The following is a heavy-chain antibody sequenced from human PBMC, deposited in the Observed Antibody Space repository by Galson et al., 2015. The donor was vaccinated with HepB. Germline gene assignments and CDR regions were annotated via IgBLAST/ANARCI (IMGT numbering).Heavy chain of an antibody. CDR1: GYTFTSYY. Sequence: SVKVSCKASGYTFTSYYMHWVRQAPGQGLEWMGIINPSGGSTSYAQKFQGRVTMTRDTSTSTVYMELSSLRSEDTALYYCARTPGVRVVKAAFDIWGQGTMVTVSS. J-gene: IGHJ3*02. D-gene: IGHD2-21*01. V-gene: IGHV1-46*01. CDR2: INPSGGST. CDR3: ARTPGVRVVKAAFDI.